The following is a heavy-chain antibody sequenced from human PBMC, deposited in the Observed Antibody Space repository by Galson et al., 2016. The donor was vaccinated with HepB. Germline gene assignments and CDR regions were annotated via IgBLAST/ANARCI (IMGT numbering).Heavy chain of an antibody. Sequence: SLRLSCAASGFTFSSYSMNWVRQAPGKGLEWVSYISTSSSTISYADSVKGRFTISRDNAKNSLYLQMNSLRAEDTAVYYCARVFRNPHSIKGDVWGQGTTVTVSS. CDR3: ARVFRNPHSIKGDV. CDR1: GFTFSSYS. CDR2: ISTSSSTI. J-gene: IGHJ6*02. D-gene: IGHD2-21*01. V-gene: IGHV3-48*01.